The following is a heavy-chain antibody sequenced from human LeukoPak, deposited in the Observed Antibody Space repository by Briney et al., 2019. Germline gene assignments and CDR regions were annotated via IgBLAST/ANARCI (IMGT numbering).Heavy chain of an antibody. Sequence: GGSLRLSCAASGFTFSSYSMNWLRQAPGKGLEWVLSISSSSSYIYYADSLNGRFTISRDNAKNSLYFQMNSLRAEHTAVYYCARDWYDNSDAFDIWGQGTMVTVSS. CDR1: GFTFSSYS. V-gene: IGHV3-21*01. J-gene: IGHJ3*02. CDR2: ISSSSSYI. D-gene: IGHD3-9*01. CDR3: ARDWYDNSDAFDI.